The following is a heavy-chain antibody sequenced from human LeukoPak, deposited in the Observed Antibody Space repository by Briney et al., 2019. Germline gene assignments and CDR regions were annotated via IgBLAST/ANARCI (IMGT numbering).Heavy chain of an antibody. V-gene: IGHV1-69*01. CDR1: GGTVSSYA. J-gene: IGHJ5*02. CDR2: IIPIFGTA. D-gene: IGHD1-7*01. CDR3: ARGVLELRRGMGWFDP. Sequence: ASVKVSCKASGGTVSSYAISRVRQAPGQGLEWMGGIIPIFGTANYAQKFQGRVTITADESTSTAYMELSSLRSEDTAVYYCARGVLELRRGMGWFDPWGQGTLVTLSS.